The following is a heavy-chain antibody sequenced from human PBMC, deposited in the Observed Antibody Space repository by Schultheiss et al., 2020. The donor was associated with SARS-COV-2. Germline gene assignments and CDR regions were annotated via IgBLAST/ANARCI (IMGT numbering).Heavy chain of an antibody. CDR3: ARYIVHYYGSGWGTRYYYYYMDV. D-gene: IGHD3-10*01. Sequence: SETLSLTCAVYGGSFSGYYWSWIRQPPGKGLEWIGEINHSGSTNYNPSLKSRVTMSVDTSKNQFSLKLSSVTAADTAVYYCARYIVHYYGSGWGTRYYYYYMDVWGKGTTVTVSS. V-gene: IGHV4-34*01. J-gene: IGHJ6*03. CDR1: GGSFSGYY. CDR2: INHSGST.